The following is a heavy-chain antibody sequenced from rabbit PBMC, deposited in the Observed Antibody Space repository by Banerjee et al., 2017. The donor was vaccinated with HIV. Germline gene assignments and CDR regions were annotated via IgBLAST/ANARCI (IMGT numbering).Heavy chain of an antibody. CDR3: ARAYAGDAAYGAVYYLNL. CDR1: GSDISSNA. Sequence: QEQLVESGGGLVQPEGSLTLTCKASGSDISSNAMCWVRQAPGKGLELIACIYSSNGDKWYASWVNGRFTISRSTSLNTVDLKMTSLTVADTATYFCARAYAGDAAYGAVYYLNLWGPGTLVTVS. CDR2: IYSSNGDK. J-gene: IGHJ4*01. D-gene: IGHD4-2*01. V-gene: IGHV1S47*01.